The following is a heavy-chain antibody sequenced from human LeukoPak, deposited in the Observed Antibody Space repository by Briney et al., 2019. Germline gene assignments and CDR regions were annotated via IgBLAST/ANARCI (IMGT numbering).Heavy chain of an antibody. V-gene: IGHV1-2*02. Sequence: GASVKVSCKASGYTFTGYYMHWVRQAPGQGLEWMGWINPNSGGTDYAQKFQGRVTMTRDTSISTAYMELSRLRSDDTAVYYCAREHWGSIAVAGPHFDYWGQGTLVTVSS. CDR3: AREHWGSIAVAGPHFDY. D-gene: IGHD6-19*01. J-gene: IGHJ4*02. CDR1: GYTFTGYY. CDR2: INPNSGGT.